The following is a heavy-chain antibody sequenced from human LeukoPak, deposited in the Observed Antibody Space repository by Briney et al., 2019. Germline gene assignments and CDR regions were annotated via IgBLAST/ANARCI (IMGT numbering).Heavy chain of an antibody. D-gene: IGHD3-22*01. J-gene: IGHJ4*02. CDR1: GGSISSYY. CDR2: IYNSGST. V-gene: IGHV4-4*07. CDR3: ARNGDDSSDYYYFDY. Sequence: SETLSLTCTVSGGSISSYYWSWIRQPAGKGLEWIGRIYNSGSTKYNPSLKSRVTISVDTSKNQFSLKLNSVTAADTAIYYCARNGDDSSDYYYFDYWGQGTLVTVSS.